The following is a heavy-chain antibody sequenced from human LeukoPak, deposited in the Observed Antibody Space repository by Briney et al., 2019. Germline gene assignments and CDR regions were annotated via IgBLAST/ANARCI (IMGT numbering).Heavy chain of an antibody. CDR2: IYYSGNT. V-gene: IGHV4-39*07. CDR3: ARGEYSYGYKNYYYYMDV. D-gene: IGHD5-18*01. J-gene: IGHJ6*03. Sequence: SETLSLTCTVSGDSISTSNSYWGWIRQPPGKGLEWIGSIYYSGNTNHNPSLKSRVTISVDTSKNQFSLKLSSVTAADTAVYYCARGEYSYGYKNYYYYMDVWGKGTTVTVSS. CDR1: GDSISTSNSY.